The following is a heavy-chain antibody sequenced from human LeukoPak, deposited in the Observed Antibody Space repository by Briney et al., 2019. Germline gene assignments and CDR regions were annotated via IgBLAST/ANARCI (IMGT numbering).Heavy chain of an antibody. Sequence: PGGSLGLSCAASGFTFSDYYMSWIRQAPGKGLEWVSYISSSNTYTNYAGSVKGRFTISRDDAKNSLYLQMNSLRAEDTAVYYCARSRSYYPADYWGQGTPVTVSS. D-gene: IGHD1-26*01. J-gene: IGHJ4*02. CDR1: GFTFSDYY. V-gene: IGHV3-11*03. CDR3: ARSRSYYPADY. CDR2: ISSSNTYT.